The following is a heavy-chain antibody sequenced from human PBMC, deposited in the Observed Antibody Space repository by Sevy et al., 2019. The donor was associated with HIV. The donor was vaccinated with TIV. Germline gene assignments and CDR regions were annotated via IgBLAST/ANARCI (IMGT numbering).Heavy chain of an antibody. CDR3: AQETVGRFDS. D-gene: IGHD3-16*01. CDR1: GFTFSAYW. CDR2: IKSDGSDK. V-gene: IGHV3-7*01. J-gene: IGHJ4*02. Sequence: GESQKISCAASGFTFSAYWMNWVRQAPGKGLEWVANIKSDGSDKHYVDSVEGRFTISRDNAKNSLYLQMNSLRVEDTAVYYCAQETVGRFDSWGQGTLVTVSS.